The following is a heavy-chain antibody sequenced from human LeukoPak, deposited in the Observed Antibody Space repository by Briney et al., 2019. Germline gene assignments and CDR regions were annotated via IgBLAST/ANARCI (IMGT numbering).Heavy chain of an antibody. D-gene: IGHD3-10*01. V-gene: IGHV4-59*08. CDR1: GGSISSYY. CDR2: IYYSGGT. CDR3: ATTMVRGVIHAFDI. Sequence: KPSETLSLRCSVSGGSISSYYWSWVRQPPGKGLEWIGYIYYSGGTNYNPSLKSRVTISVDTSKNQFSLKLSSVTAADTAVYYCATTMVRGVIHAFDIWGQGTMVTVSS. J-gene: IGHJ3*02.